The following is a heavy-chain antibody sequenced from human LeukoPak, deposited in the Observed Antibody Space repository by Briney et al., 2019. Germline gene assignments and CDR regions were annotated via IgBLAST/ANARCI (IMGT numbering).Heavy chain of an antibody. CDR2: INPKIDDT. Sequence: ASVKVFCKASGYTFSDFYVHWVRQAPGQGLEWMGWINPKIDDTINAQNVRGRVTMTRDTSITTAYLELSSLKTDVTAVYYCARSLPYDNRNPHIDHWGQGTLVTVSS. D-gene: IGHD3-22*01. CDR1: GYTFSDFY. CDR3: ARSLPYDNRNPHIDH. V-gene: IGHV1-2*02. J-gene: IGHJ4*02.